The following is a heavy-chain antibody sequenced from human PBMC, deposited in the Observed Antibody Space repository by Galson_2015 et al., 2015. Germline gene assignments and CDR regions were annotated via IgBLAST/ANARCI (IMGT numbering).Heavy chain of an antibody. CDR2: IAIAGDT. D-gene: IGHD3-10*01. CDR1: GFTLRRHD. CDR3: ARAGFGWGWPHWDY. Sequence: SLRLGCAVSGFTLRRHDMHWVRQSAGEGLERVAAIAIAGDTFFSGSVKGRFTISREDATNYLYLQMNSLSAGDAAVYFCARAGFGWGWPHWDYWGHGTLVTVSS. J-gene: IGHJ4*01. V-gene: IGHV3-13*01.